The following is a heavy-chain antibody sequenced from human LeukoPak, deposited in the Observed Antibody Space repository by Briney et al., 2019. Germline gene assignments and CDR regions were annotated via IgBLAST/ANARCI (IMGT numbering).Heavy chain of an antibody. CDR2: INSSTDYI. D-gene: IGHD3-9*01. J-gene: IGHJ5*02. CDR1: GFTFSSYS. Sequence: GGSLRLSCAASGFTFSSYSMNWVRQAPGKGLEWVASINSSTDYIYYADSMKGRFTISRDNTKNSLYLQMNSLRAEDTAVYYCARGGYDILTGYSFSWFDPWGQGSLVTVSS. V-gene: IGHV3-21*01. CDR3: ARGGYDILTGYSFSWFDP.